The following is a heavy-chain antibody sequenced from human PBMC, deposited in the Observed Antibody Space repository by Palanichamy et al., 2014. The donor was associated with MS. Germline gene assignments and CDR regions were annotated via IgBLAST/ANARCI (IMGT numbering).Heavy chain of an antibody. D-gene: IGHD6-6*01. CDR1: GGSISTNTYY. Sequence: QLQLQESGPGLVRPSETVSLTCTVSGGSISTNTYYWSWIRQPPGKGLEWIGSIHYSGRTFYKPSLQSRVTISVDTSNNQFSLKLTSVTAADTALYYCTREYNSSPQSWGQGTLDTVSS. J-gene: IGHJ5*02. V-gene: IGHV4-39*01. CDR2: IHYSGRT. CDR3: TREYNSSPQS.